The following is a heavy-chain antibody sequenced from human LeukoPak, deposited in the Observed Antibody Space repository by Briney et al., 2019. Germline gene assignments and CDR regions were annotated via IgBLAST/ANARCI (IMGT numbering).Heavy chain of an antibody. CDR3: ARGSYYGSGSYYNPGYYFDY. CDR2: INHSGST. J-gene: IGHJ4*02. D-gene: IGHD3-10*01. Sequence: PSETLSLTCAVYGGSFSGYYWSGIRQPPGKGLEWTGEINHSGSTNYNPSLKSRVTISVDTSKNQFSLKLSSVTAADTAVYYCARGSYYGSGSYYNPGYYFDYWGQGTLVTVSS. V-gene: IGHV4-34*01. CDR1: GGSFSGYY.